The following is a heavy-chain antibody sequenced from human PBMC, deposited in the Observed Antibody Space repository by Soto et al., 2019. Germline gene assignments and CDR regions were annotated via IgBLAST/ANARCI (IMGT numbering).Heavy chain of an antibody. Sequence: SETLSLTCTVSGGSISSYYWSWIRQPPGKGLEWIGYIYYSGSTNYNPSLKSRVTISVDTSKNQFSLKLSSVTAADTAVYYCARGRSSWYHFDYWGQGTLVTV. CDR2: IYYSGST. CDR3: ARGRSSWYHFDY. CDR1: GGSISSYY. D-gene: IGHD6-13*01. V-gene: IGHV4-59*01. J-gene: IGHJ4*02.